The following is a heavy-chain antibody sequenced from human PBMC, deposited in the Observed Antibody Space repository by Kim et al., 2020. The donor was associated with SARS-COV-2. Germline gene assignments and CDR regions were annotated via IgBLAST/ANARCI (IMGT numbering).Heavy chain of an antibody. V-gene: IGHV3-30*01. D-gene: IGHD1-1*01. CDR3: ARDQERWAPRFRYGMDV. J-gene: IGHJ6*02. Sequence: KGRFTNPRDNPKNTLYLQMNSLRAEDTAVYYCARDQERWAPRFRYGMDVWGQGTTVTVSS.